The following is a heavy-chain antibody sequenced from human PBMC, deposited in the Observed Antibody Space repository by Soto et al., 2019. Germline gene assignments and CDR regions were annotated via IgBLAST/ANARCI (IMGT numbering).Heavy chain of an antibody. V-gene: IGHV1-69*12. J-gene: IGHJ4*02. CDR2: IIPIFGTA. CDR1: GGTFSSYA. Sequence: QVQLVQSGAEVKKPGSSVKVSCKASGGTFSSYAISWVRQAPGQGLEWMGGIIPIFGTANYAQKFQGRVTITADESTRTAYRELSSLRSEDTAGYYCARDGTAAAGNFDYWGQGTLVTVSS. D-gene: IGHD6-13*01. CDR3: ARDGTAAAGNFDY.